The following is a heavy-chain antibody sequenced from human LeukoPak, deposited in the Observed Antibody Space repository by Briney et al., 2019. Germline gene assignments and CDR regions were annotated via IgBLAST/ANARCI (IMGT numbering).Heavy chain of an antibody. CDR1: GFTLNSYA. J-gene: IGHJ4*02. D-gene: IGHD6-13*01. V-gene: IGHV3-30*04. CDR2: ISYDGNNE. Sequence: GGSLRLSCVASGFTLNSYAMHWVRQAPGKGLEWVAVISYDGNNEYSADSVKGRFTISRDNSRNTLSLQMNSLRGEDTAVYYCARDLSRIAGAGLDYWGQGTLVTVSS. CDR3: ARDLSRIAGAGLDY.